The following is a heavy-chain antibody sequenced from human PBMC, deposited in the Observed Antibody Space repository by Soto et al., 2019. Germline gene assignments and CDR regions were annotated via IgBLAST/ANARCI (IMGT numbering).Heavy chain of an antibody. CDR3: ARYTLSGVVSGNWFDP. J-gene: IGHJ5*02. D-gene: IGHD3-3*01. Sequence: QVQLQESGPGLVKPSETLSLTCTVSGGSISSYYWSWIRQPPGKGLEWIGYIYYSGSTNYNPSLKSRVTISVDTSKNQFSLKLSSVTAADTAVYYCARYTLSGVVSGNWFDPWGQGTLVTVSS. V-gene: IGHV4-59*01. CDR1: GGSISSYY. CDR2: IYYSGST.